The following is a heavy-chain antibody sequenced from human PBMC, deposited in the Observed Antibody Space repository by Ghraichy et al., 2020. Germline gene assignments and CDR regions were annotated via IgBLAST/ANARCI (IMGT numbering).Heavy chain of an antibody. CDR3: ARGGEIAARPGVVDY. V-gene: IGHV4-34*01. D-gene: IGHD6-6*01. Sequence: SETLSLTCAVYGGSFSGYYWSWIRQPPGKGLEWIGEINHSGSTNYNPSLKSRVTISVDTSKNQFSLKLSSVTTADTAVYYCARGGEIAARPGVVDYWGQGTLVTVSS. J-gene: IGHJ4*02. CDR1: GGSFSGYY. CDR2: INHSGST.